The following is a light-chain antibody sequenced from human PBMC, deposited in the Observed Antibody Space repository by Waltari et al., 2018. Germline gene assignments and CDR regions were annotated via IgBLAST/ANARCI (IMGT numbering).Light chain of an antibody. CDR1: SSYVGGYNY. J-gene: IGLJ1*01. CDR2: DVS. CDR3: CSYANYFYV. V-gene: IGLV2-11*01. Sequence: QSALTQPRSVSGSPGQSATLSCTVTSSYVGGYNYVSRYRPHPGKAPELMIYDVSKRPSGVPDRFSGSKSGNTASLTIFGLQPEDEADYYCCSYANYFYVFGTGTTLTVL.